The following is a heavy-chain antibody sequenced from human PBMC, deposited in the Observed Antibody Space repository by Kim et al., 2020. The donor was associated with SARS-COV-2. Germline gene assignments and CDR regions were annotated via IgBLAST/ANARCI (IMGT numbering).Heavy chain of an antibody. CDR3: ARGRGHMIVVVITREKTFDY. V-gene: IGHV4-34*01. D-gene: IGHD3-22*01. J-gene: IGHJ4*02. CDR1: GGSFSGYY. CDR2: INHSGST. Sequence: SETLSLTCAVYGGSFSGYYWSWIRQPPGKGLEWIGEINHSGSTNYNPSLKSRVTISVDTSKNQFSLKLSSVTAADTAVYYCARGRGHMIVVVITREKTFDYWGQGTLVTVSS.